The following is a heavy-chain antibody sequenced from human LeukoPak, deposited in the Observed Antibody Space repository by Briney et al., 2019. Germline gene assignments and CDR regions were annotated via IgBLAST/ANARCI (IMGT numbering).Heavy chain of an antibody. CDR3: ARGSSWFHY. CDR1: GDSIGSNS. D-gene: IGHD6-13*01. CDR2: ISTSGST. J-gene: IGHJ4*02. V-gene: IGHV4-4*07. Sequence: SETLCLTCTVSGDSIGSNSWTWIRQPAGEGLEWIGRISTSGSTYYNPSLKSRVTMSIDTSKNQFSLRLSSVTAADTAMYYCARGSSWFHYWGQGTLVTVSS.